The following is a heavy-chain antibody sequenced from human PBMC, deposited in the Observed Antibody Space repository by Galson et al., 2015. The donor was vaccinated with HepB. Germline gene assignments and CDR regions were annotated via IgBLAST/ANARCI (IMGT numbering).Heavy chain of an antibody. V-gene: IGHV3-73*01. D-gene: IGHD5-24*01. J-gene: IGHJ4*02. CDR3: THLGGDGYHPHGY. CDR1: GFTFSASA. Sequence: SLRLSCAASGFTFSASAMHWVRQASGKGLEWVGRIRTKPNNYATAYAASVEGRFTISRDDSKNTAYLQMNSLKTEDTAVYYCTHLGGDGYHPHGYWGQGTLVTVSS. CDR2: IRTKPNNYAT.